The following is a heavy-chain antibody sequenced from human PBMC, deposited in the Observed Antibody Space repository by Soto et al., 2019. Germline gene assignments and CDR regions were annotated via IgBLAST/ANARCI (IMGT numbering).Heavy chain of an antibody. D-gene: IGHD6-6*01. J-gene: IGHJ3*02. Sequence: QLQLQESGPGLVKPSETLSLTCTVSGGSISSSSYYWGWIRQPPGKGLEWIGSIYYTGSTYYNPYLKSRVTISVDTSKNQFSLKLSSVTAADTAVYYCARELEYSSPSGAFDIWGQGTMVTVSS. V-gene: IGHV4-39*02. CDR3: ARELEYSSPSGAFDI. CDR2: IYYTGST. CDR1: GGSISSSSYY.